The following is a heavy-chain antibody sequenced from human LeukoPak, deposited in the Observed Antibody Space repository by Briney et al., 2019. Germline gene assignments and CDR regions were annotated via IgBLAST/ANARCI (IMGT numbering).Heavy chain of an antibody. CDR1: GYTFTSYG. CDR2: ISAYNGNT. CDR3: ARDEDYYDSSGYGY. J-gene: IGHJ4*02. D-gene: IGHD3-22*01. Sequence: ASVKVSCKASGYTFTSYGISWVRQAPGHGLEWMGWISAYNGNTNYAQKLQGRVTMTTDTSTSTAYMELRSLRSDDTAVYYCARDEDYYDSSGYGYWGQGTLVTVSS. V-gene: IGHV1-18*01.